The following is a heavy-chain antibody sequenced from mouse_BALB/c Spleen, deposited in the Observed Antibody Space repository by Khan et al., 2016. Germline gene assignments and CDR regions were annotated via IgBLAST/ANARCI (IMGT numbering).Heavy chain of an antibody. CDR2: IDPANGNT. CDR1: GFNIKDIY. J-gene: IGHJ4*01. V-gene: IGHV14-3*02. D-gene: IGHD2-1*01. CDR3: AGWNYGNYEEEYAMDY. Sequence: VQLQQSGAELVKPGASVKLSCTASGFNIKDIYMHWVKQRPEQGLEWIGRIDPANGNTKYDPKFQGKATITADTSSNQAYLQPSSLKSEDTAVYYCAGWNYGNYEEEYAMDYWGQGASVTVSS.